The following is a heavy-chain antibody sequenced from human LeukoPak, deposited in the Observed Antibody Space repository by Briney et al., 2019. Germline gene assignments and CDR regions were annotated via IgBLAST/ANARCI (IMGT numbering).Heavy chain of an antibody. CDR1: GFTFSTYT. J-gene: IGHJ6*02. V-gene: IGHV3-21*01. CDR3: ARDQNYSFGLDV. CDR2: ISGSSSFI. Sequence: PGGSLRLSCVASGFTFSTYTMNWVRQAPGKGLEWVSSISGSSSFIYYADSLKGRFTISRDNAKNSLYLQMNSLRAEDTAVYYCARDQNYSFGLDVWGQGTTVTVSS.